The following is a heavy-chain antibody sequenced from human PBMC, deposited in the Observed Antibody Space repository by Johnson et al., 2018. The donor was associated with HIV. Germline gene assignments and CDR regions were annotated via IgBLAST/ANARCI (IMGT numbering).Heavy chain of an antibody. CDR3: ARDPQQWLDVGAFDI. D-gene: IGHD6-19*01. CDR1: GFSFSRYW. J-gene: IGHJ3*02. V-gene: IGHV3-7*01. Sequence: VQLVESGGGVVQPGRSLRLSCTASGFSFSRYWMTWVRQAPGKGLEWVASIKQDGNEKYYVDSVKGRFTISRDNSKNTLYLQMNSLRAEETAVYYCARDPQQWLDVGAFDIWGQGTMVTVSS. CDR2: IKQDGNEK.